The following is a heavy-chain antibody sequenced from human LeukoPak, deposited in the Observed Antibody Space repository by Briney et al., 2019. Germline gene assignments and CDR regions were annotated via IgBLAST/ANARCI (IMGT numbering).Heavy chain of an antibody. Sequence: SETLSLTCIVSGGSISSYYWSWIRQPPGKGLEWIGYIYYSGSTNYNPSLKSRVIISVDTSKNQFSLKLSSVTAADTAVYYCSRGSGGNLYWGQGTLVTVSS. D-gene: IGHD2-15*01. V-gene: IGHV4-59*01. CDR1: GGSISSYY. CDR3: SRGSGGNLY. J-gene: IGHJ4*02. CDR2: IYYSGST.